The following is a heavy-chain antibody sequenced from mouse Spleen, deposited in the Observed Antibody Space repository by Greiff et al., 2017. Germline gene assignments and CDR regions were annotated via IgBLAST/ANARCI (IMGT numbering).Heavy chain of an antibody. CDR2: IYWDDDK. D-gene: IGHD4-1*01. CDR1: GFSLSTSGMG. Sequence: QVTLKESGPGILQSSQTLSLTCSFSGFSLSTSGMGVSWIRQPSGKGLEWLAHIYWDDDKRYNPSLKSRLTISKDTSRNQVFLKITSVDTADTATYYCARENWDDWYFDVWGAGTTVTVSS. CDR3: ARENWDDWYFDV. V-gene: IGHV8-12*01. J-gene: IGHJ1*01.